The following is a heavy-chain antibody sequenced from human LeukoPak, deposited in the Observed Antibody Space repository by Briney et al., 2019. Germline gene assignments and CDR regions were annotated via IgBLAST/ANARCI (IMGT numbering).Heavy chain of an antibody. CDR1: XGXISSYY. CDR2: IYYSGSA. Sequence: SETXSLTCXXSXGXISSYYXXWIRQPPGKGLEGIGYIYYSGSANYNPSLKSRVTISVDTSKNQFSLKLSSVTAADTAVYYCARGEMATSYYYYGMDVWGQGTTVTVSS. V-gene: IGHV4-59*01. J-gene: IGHJ6*02. CDR3: ARGEMATSYYYYGMDV. D-gene: IGHD5-24*01.